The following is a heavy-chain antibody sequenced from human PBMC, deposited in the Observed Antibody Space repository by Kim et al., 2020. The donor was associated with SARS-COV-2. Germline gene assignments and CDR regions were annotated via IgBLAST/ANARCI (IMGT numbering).Heavy chain of an antibody. D-gene: IGHD3-10*01. CDR2: IYYSGST. CDR1: GGSISSGGYY. Sequence: SETLSLTCTVSGGSISSGGYYWSWIRQHPGKGLEWIGYIYYSGSTYYNPSLKSRVTISVDTSKNQFSLKLSSVTAADTAVYYCASSLWFGGLDVSFAFNYCGQGTLVTVSS. J-gene: IGHJ4*02. CDR3: ASSLWFGGLDVSFAFNY. V-gene: IGHV4-31*03.